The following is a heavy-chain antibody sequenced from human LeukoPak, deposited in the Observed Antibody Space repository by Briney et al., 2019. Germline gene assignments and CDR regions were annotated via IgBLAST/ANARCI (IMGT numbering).Heavy chain of an antibody. J-gene: IGHJ4*02. V-gene: IGHV3-21*01. Sequence: GGSLRLSCTTSGFTFDDYAMHWVRQAPGKGLEWISSISSSSSYIYYADSVKGRFTISRDNAKNSLYLQMNSLRAEDTAVYYCARGTCHKYWGQGTLVTVSS. CDR1: GFTFDDYA. D-gene: IGHD2-2*01. CDR3: ARGTCHKY. CDR2: ISSSSSYI.